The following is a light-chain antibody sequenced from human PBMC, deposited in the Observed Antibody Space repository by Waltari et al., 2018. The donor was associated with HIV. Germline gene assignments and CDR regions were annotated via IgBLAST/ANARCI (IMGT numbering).Light chain of an antibody. CDR2: DAS. J-gene: IGKJ4*01. V-gene: IGKV1-13*02. Sequence: AIQLTQSPSSLSASVGDRVTVTCRTRQAITSSLAWYQQKPGNRPKLLIFDASTLESGVPSRFSGSGSGTDFTLTISSLQPEEFATDYCQQFNLDPLTFGGGTKVEI. CDR3: QQFNLDPLT. CDR1: QAITSS.